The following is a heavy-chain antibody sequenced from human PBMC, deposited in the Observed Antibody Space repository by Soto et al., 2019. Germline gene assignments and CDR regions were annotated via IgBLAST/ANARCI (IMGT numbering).Heavy chain of an antibody. V-gene: IGHV3-33*01. J-gene: IGHJ4*02. CDR3: ARDAGVRGAIIDYLDS. D-gene: IGHD3-10*01. CDR1: GFAFSDHG. Sequence: QVNLVESGGGVVRPGTSLRLSCGASGFAFSDHGMHWVRQAPDRGLEWVGIIWNDGDNKFYGDSVKGRFTISRDNSKYTLYLHMTGLTTDDTAIYFCARDAGVRGAIIDYLDSWGQGTLVTVSS. CDR2: IWNDGDNK.